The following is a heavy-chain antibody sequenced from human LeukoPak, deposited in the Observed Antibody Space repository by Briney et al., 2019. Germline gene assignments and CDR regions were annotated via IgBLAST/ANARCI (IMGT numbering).Heavy chain of an antibody. J-gene: IGHJ4*02. CDR2: IIPVFGTL. CDR1: GGTFNSYS. D-gene: IGHD3-10*01. Sequence: SVKVSCKTSGGTFNSYSISWVRQAPGQGLEWMGGIIPVFGTLHYAQKFQGRVTITADESTTAVFMELSSLRSGDTAMYFCARDRGDWGQGTLVTVSS. V-gene: IGHV1-69*01. CDR3: ARDRGD.